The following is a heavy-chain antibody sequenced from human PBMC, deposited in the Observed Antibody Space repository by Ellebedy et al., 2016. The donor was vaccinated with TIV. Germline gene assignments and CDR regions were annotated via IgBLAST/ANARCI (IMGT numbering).Heavy chain of an antibody. J-gene: IGHJ4*02. V-gene: IGHV1-69*13. CDR1: GGTFSSYA. Sequence: AASVKVSCKASGGTFSSYAISWVRQPPGQRPEWMGGIIPIFGTATYTQKFQGRITITADESTTTAYMELGSLRPEDTAMYYCARGGFYYESSNTNSFDYWGQGTLITVSS. CDR2: IIPIFGTA. CDR3: ARGGFYYESSNTNSFDY. D-gene: IGHD3-22*01.